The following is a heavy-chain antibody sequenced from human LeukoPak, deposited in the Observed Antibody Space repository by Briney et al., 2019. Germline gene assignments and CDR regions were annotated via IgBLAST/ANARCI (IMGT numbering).Heavy chain of an antibody. J-gene: IGHJ4*02. CDR3: ARHPYSGSYHFDY. D-gene: IGHD1-26*01. Sequence: ASVKVSCKASGYTFTGYHIHWVRQAPGQGLEWMGWINPNSGGTNSAQKFQGRVTMTRDTSISTAYMELSRLTSDDTAVYYCARHPYSGSYHFDYWGQGTLVTVSS. CDR2: INPNSGGT. V-gene: IGHV1-2*02. CDR1: GYTFTGYH.